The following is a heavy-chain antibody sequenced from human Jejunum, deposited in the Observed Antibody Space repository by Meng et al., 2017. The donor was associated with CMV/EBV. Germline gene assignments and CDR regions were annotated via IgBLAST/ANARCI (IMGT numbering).Heavy chain of an antibody. Sequence: SCKAAGSTFSNYATSWVRQAPGQGLEWLGNIIPVFDKTNYAQKFQGRVTITADRSTNTAYMELSSLRSDDTAVYYCAGGLGGTIDYWGQGTLVTVSS. V-gene: IGHV1-69*04. CDR2: IIPVFDKT. CDR3: AGGLGGTIDY. J-gene: IGHJ4*02. D-gene: IGHD1-26*01. CDR1: GSTFSNYA.